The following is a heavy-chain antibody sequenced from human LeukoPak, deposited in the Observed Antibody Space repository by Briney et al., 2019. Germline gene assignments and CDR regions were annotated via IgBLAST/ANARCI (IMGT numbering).Heavy chain of an antibody. V-gene: IGHV1-8*03. J-gene: IGHJ3*02. D-gene: IGHD2-2*01. CDR1: GYTFTDYY. CDR3: ARLGLGPAAIFAGDDAFDI. CDR2: MNPNSGNT. Sequence: ASVKVSCKASGYTFTDYYIHWVRQAPGQGLEWMGWMNPNSGNTGYAQKFQGRVTITRNTSISTAYMELSSLRSEDTAVYYCARLGLGPAAIFAGDDAFDIWGQGTMVTVSS.